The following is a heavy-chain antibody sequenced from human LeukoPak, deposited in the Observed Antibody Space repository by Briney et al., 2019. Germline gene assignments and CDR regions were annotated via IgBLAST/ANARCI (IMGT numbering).Heavy chain of an antibody. Sequence: GGSLRLSCAVSGFSLNKYWMHWVSQAPGKGLVWVSRINIDGSSISYADSVRGRFTIPRDNAKNTLYLQMNNLRAEDTAVYYCTRRPADQTFFDFWGQGTLVTVSS. CDR2: INIDGSSI. CDR1: GFSLNKYW. V-gene: IGHV3-74*01. J-gene: IGHJ4*02. CDR3: TRRPADQTFFDF. D-gene: IGHD2-2*01.